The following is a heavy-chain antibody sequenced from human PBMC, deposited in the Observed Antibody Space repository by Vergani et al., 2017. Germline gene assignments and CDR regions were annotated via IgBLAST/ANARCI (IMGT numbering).Heavy chain of an antibody. Sequence: QVQLQESGPGLVKPSETLSLTCTVSGGSISSYYWSWIRQPPGKGLEWIGYIYYSGSTNYNPSLKSRVTISVDTSKNQFSLKLSSVTAADTAVYYCARDPSPGIAARLVSGAYGRDVWGQGP. J-gene: IGHJ6*02. CDR1: GGSISSYY. CDR3: ARDPSPGIAARLVSGAYGRDV. CDR2: IYYSGST. V-gene: IGHV4-59*01. D-gene: IGHD6-6*01.